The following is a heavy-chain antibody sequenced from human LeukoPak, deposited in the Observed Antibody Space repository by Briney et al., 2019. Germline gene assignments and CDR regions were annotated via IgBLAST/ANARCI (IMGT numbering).Heavy chain of an antibody. V-gene: IGHV1-69*05. CDR1: GGTFSSYA. CDR3: AGGPYDSSHFDY. CDR2: IIPIFGTA. J-gene: IGHJ4*02. Sequence: GSSVKVSCKASGGTFSSYAISRVRQAPGQGLEWMGGIIPIFGTANYAKKFQGRVTITTDDSTSTAYMELSSLRSEDTAVYYCAGGPYDSSHFDYWGQGTLVTVSS. D-gene: IGHD3-22*01.